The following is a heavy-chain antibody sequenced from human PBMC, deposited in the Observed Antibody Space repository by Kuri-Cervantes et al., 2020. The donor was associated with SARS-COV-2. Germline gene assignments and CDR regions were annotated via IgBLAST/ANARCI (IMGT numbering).Heavy chain of an antibody. CDR3: ARDYCTNGVCYPPAGVHMDV. V-gene: IGHV1-3*02. Sequence: ASVKVSCKASGYTFTSYAMHWVRQAPGQRLEWMGWSNAGNGNTKYSQEFQGRVTMTRDTSISTAYMELSRLRSDDTAVYYCARDYCTNGVCYPPAGVHMDVWGKGTTVTVS. D-gene: IGHD2-8*01. CDR1: GYTFTSYA. CDR2: SNAGNGNT. J-gene: IGHJ6*03.